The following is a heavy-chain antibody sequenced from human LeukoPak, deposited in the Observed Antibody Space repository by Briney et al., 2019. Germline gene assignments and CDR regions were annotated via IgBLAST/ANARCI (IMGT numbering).Heavy chain of an antibody. Sequence: KTSETLSLTCTVSGGSIDTFYWNWIRQPAGKGLEWIGRISLTGTTNYNPSLKSRVTMSVDTSRNQFSLNLNSMTAADTAVYYCARGEGNYFDYWGQGTLVTVSS. V-gene: IGHV4-4*07. J-gene: IGHJ4*02. CDR2: ISLTGTT. CDR3: ARGEGNYFDY. CDR1: GGSIDTFY.